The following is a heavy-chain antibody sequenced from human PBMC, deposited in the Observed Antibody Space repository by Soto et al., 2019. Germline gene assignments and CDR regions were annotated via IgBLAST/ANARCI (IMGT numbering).Heavy chain of an antibody. D-gene: IGHD4-17*01. J-gene: IGHJ4*02. CDR3: ARDRVDDYGDYVSFDY. CDR1: GYTFTSYG. Sequence: ASVKVSCKASGYTFTSYGISWVRQAPGQGLEWMGGIIPIFGTANYAQKFQGRVTITADESTSTAYMELSSLRSEDTAVYYCARDRVDDYGDYVSFDYWGQGTLVTVSS. V-gene: IGHV1-69*13. CDR2: IIPIFGTA.